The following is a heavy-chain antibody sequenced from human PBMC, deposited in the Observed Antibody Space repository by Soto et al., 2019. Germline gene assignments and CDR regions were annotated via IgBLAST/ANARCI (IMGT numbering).Heavy chain of an antibody. V-gene: IGHV4-59*01. D-gene: IGHD6-13*01. CDR1: GVSISFYY. CDR2: IDSSGST. CDR3: AREGYSSRWNPIDY. J-gene: IGHJ4*02. Sequence: QVQLQESGPGLVKPSETLSLTCTVSGVSISFYYWSWIRQPPGKGLEWIAYIDSSGSTKYNPSLKSRVTISLDTSRNLLSLKLNSVTAADTSVYYCAREGYSSRWNPIDYWGQGTQVTVSS.